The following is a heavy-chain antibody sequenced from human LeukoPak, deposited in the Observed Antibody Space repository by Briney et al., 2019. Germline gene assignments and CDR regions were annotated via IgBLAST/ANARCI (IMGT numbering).Heavy chain of an antibody. Sequence: ASVTVSCKASGGTFSIYAISWVRQAPGQGLEWMGGIIPIFGTANYAQKFQGRVTITADESTSTAYMELSSLRSEDTAVYYCARDVGIAAAGTRGYFDYWGQGTLVTVSS. J-gene: IGHJ4*02. CDR2: IIPIFGTA. V-gene: IGHV1-69*13. D-gene: IGHD6-13*01. CDR1: GGTFSIYA. CDR3: ARDVGIAAAGTRGYFDY.